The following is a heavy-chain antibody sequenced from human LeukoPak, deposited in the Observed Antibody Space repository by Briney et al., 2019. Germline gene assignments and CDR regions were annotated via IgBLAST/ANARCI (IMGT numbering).Heavy chain of an antibody. D-gene: IGHD3-16*01. CDR1: GFTFSSCA. V-gene: IGHV3-23*01. Sequence: GGSLRLSCAASGFTFSSCAMSWVRQAPGKGLEWVSAISGSGGSTYYADSVKGRFTISRDNSKNTLYLQMNSLRAEDTAVYYCAKVWDTLPNANVLDYWGQGTLVTVSS. CDR3: AKVWDTLPNANVLDY. CDR2: ISGSGGST. J-gene: IGHJ4*02.